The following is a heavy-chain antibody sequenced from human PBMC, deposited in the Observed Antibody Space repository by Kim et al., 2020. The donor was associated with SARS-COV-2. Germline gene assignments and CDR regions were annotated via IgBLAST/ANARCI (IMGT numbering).Heavy chain of an antibody. J-gene: IGHJ4*02. CDR1: GGTFSSYA. V-gene: IGHV1-69*13. CDR2: IIPIFGTA. CDR3: ARGPRRSLFAPSFDY. D-gene: IGHD2-21*01. Sequence: SVKVSCKASGGTFSSYAISWVRQAPGQGLEWMGGIIPIFGTANYAQKFQGRVTITADESTSTAYMELSGLRSEDTAVYYCARGPRRSLFAPSFDYWGQGTLVTVSS.